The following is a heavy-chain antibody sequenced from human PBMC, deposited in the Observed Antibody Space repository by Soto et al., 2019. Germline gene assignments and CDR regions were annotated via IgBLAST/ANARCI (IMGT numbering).Heavy chain of an antibody. V-gene: IGHV4-34*02. Sequence: QVQLQQWGAGLLKPSETLSLSCAVSGGSLRGYNWNWIRQSPGKGLEWIGETNDGGTTNYNPSLNSRVIISVDTSKNQFSLKLNSVSAADTAVYFCARGGAQAFRASGTYHFCYGMDVWGQGIAVTVSS. J-gene: IGHJ6*02. D-gene: IGHD3-10*01. CDR1: GGSLRGYN. CDR3: ARGGAQAFRASGTYHFCYGMDV. CDR2: TNDGGTT.